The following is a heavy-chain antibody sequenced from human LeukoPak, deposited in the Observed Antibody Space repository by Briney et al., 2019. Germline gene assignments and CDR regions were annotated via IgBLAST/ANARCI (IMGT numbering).Heavy chain of an antibody. V-gene: IGHV3-9*01. CDR1: GFTFDDYA. J-gene: IGHJ3*02. Sequence: GRSLRLSCAASGFTFDDYAMHWVRQAPGKGLEWVSGISWNSGSIGYADSVKGRFTISRDNSKNTLYLQMNSLRAEDTAVYYCAKDKGEIVVVPAAPLLALDIWGQGTMVTVSS. CDR2: ISWNSGSI. CDR3: AKDKGEIVVVPAAPLLALDI. D-gene: IGHD2-2*01.